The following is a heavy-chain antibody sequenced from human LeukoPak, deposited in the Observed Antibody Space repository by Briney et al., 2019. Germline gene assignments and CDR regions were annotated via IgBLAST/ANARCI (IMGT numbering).Heavy chain of an antibody. CDR3: AKAAVYHDSCPDS. Sequence: GGSLRLSCAASGFIFSTYTMNWVRQAPGKGLEWVSSISSSGGSTYYADSVKGRFTISRDNSKNTLYLQVNSLRAEDTAVYYCAKAAVYHDSCPDSWGQGTLVTVSS. CDR1: GFIFSTYT. CDR2: ISSSGGST. V-gene: IGHV3-23*01. J-gene: IGHJ4*02. D-gene: IGHD5/OR15-5a*01.